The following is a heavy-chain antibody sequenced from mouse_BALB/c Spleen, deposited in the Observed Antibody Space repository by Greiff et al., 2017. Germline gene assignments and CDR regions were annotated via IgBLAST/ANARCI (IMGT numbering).Heavy chain of an antibody. CDR3: ARDGGYYDAMDY. CDR2: INSNGGST. D-gene: IGHD2-2*01. Sequence: EVKLVESGGGLVQPGGSLKLSCAASGFTFSSYGMSWVRQTPDKRLELVATINSNGGSTYYPDSVKGRFTISRDNAKNTLYLQMSSLKSEDTAMYYCARDGGYYDAMDYWGQGTSVTVSS. CDR1: GFTFSSYG. J-gene: IGHJ4*01. V-gene: IGHV5-6-3*01.